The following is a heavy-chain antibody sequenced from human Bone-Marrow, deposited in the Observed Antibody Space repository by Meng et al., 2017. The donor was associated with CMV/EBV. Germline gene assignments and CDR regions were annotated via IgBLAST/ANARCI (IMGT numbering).Heavy chain of an antibody. CDR1: GYTFTSYY. Sequence: ASVKVSCKASGYTFTSYYMHWVRQAPGQGLEWMGIINPSDGSTNYAQKFQVRVTMTRDTSTSTVYMELRSLTSEDTAVYFCARARTGGAGSFDYWGQGTLVTVSS. CDR2: INPSDGST. CDR3: ARARTGGAGSFDY. J-gene: IGHJ4*02. D-gene: IGHD2-8*02. V-gene: IGHV1-46*01.